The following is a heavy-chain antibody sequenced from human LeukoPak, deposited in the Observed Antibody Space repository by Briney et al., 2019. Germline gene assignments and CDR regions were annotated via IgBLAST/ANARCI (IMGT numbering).Heavy chain of an antibody. Sequence: ASVKVSCKASGYTFTGYYMHWVRQAPGQGLEWMGWINPNSGGTNYAQKFQGRVTMTRDTSISTAYMELSRLRSDDTAVYYCARGQTTYYDFWSGYPTKTGVFDYWGQGTLVTVSS. CDR2: INPNSGGT. CDR1: GYTFTGYY. J-gene: IGHJ4*02. V-gene: IGHV1-2*02. CDR3: ARGQTTYYDFWSGYPTKTGVFDY. D-gene: IGHD3-3*01.